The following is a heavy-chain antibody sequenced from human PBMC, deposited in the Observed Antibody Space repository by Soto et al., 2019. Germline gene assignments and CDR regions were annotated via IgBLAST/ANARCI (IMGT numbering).Heavy chain of an antibody. J-gene: IGHJ4*02. CDR1: GYSISNNDW. D-gene: IGHD5-18*01. CDR3: ASSGYSHDY. CDR2: IYSSGDT. V-gene: IGHV4-28*01. Sequence: VQLQESGPGLVKPSDTLSLTCAVSGYSISNNDWWGWVRQPPGKGLEWIGSIYSSGDTHYSPSLKSRVTMSIDTSKNQFSLKLSSVTALDTAVYYCASSGYSHDYWGQGTLVTVSS.